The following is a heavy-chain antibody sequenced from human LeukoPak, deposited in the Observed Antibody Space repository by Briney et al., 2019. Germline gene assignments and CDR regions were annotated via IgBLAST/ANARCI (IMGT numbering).Heavy chain of an antibody. Sequence: PSGTLSLTCAVSGGSISSSNWWSWVRQPPGKGLEWIGEIYHSGSTNYNPSLKSRVTISVDTSKNQISLKVRSVTAADTAVYYCARGHSSVRNFKWFDPWGQGSLDTVSS. CDR2: IYHSGST. CDR1: GGSISSSNW. CDR3: ARGHSSVRNFKWFDP. V-gene: IGHV4-4*02. D-gene: IGHD6-19*01. J-gene: IGHJ5*02.